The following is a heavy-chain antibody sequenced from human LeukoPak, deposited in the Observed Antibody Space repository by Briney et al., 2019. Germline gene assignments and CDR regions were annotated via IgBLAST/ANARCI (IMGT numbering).Heavy chain of an antibody. Sequence: ASVKVSCKASGYTFTSYGINWVRQAPGQGHEWMGWISVYNGNTKYAQKFQGRVTITAHTSTSTAYMELSSLRSEDTAVYYCARAGWLQYYYFDYWGQGTLVTVSS. CDR3: ARAGWLQYYYFDY. CDR2: ISVYNGNT. J-gene: IGHJ4*02. D-gene: IGHD5-24*01. V-gene: IGHV1-18*01. CDR1: GYTFTSYG.